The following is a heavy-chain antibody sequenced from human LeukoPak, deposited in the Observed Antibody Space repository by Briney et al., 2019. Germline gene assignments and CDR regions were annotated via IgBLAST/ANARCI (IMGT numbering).Heavy chain of an antibody. CDR3: ARETYYDFWSGYYAIDY. D-gene: IGHD3-3*01. V-gene: IGHV1-8*01. J-gene: IGHJ4*02. Sequence: ASVKVSCKASGYTFTSYDINWVRQATGQGLEWMGWMNPNSGNTGYAQKFQGRVTMTRNTSISTAYMELSSLRSEDTAVYYCARETYYDFWSGYYAIDYWGQGTLVTVSS. CDR2: MNPNSGNT. CDR1: GYTFTSYD.